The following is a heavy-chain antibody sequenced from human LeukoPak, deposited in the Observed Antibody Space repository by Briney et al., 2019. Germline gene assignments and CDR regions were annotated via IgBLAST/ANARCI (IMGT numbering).Heavy chain of an antibody. J-gene: IGHJ6*02. CDR2: ISYDGNNK. Sequence: PGGSLRLSCAASGFIFSSYGMHWVRQAPGKGLDWVAVISYDGNNKHYADSVKGRFTISRDNSKNTLYLQMNSLRAEDTAVYYCAKDRGTMVRGVGMDVRGQGTTVTVSS. D-gene: IGHD3-10*01. CDR1: GFIFSSYG. CDR3: AKDRGTMVRGVGMDV. V-gene: IGHV3-30*18.